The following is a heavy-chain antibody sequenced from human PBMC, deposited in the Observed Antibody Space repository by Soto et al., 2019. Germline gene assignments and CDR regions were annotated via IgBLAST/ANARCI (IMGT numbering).Heavy chain of an antibody. CDR3: ASGHCSGDCYSDY. CDR2: INTGNGNT. D-gene: IGHD2-21*02. Sequence: ASVKVSCKACGYTFTNYPMHWVRQAPGQGLEWLGWINTGNGNTKCSQKFQGRVTITWDTSATTTYIELSSLRSEDTAVYYCASGHCSGDCYSDYWGQGTLVTVSS. J-gene: IGHJ4*02. V-gene: IGHV1-3*04. CDR1: GYTFTNYP.